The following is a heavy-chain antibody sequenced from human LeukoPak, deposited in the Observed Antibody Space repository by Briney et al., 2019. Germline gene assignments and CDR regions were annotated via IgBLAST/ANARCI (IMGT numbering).Heavy chain of an antibody. CDR2: ISGSGGST. CDR3: ARAGNYYDSSGYYWNYYYYYMDV. D-gene: IGHD3-22*01. CDR1: GFTFSSYS. J-gene: IGHJ6*03. V-gene: IGHV3-23*01. Sequence: GGSLRLSCAASGFTFSSYSMSWVRQAPGKGLEWVSAISGSGGSTYYADSVKGRFTISRDNAKNTLYLQMNSLRAEDTAVYYCARAGNYYDSSGYYWNYYYYYMDVWGKGTTVTVSS.